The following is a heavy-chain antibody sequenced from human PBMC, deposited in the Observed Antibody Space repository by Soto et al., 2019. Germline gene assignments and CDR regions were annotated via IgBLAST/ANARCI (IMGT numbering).Heavy chain of an antibody. CDR3: AKDNYDSSGPFDY. CDR2: ISYDGRNK. Sequence: GGSLRLSCAASGFTFSSYGMHWVRQAPGKGLEWVAVISYDGRNKYYADSVKGRFTISRDNSKSTLYLQMNSLRAEDTAVYYCAKDNYDSSGPFDYWGQGTLVTVSS. J-gene: IGHJ4*02. D-gene: IGHD3-22*01. V-gene: IGHV3-30*18. CDR1: GFTFSSYG.